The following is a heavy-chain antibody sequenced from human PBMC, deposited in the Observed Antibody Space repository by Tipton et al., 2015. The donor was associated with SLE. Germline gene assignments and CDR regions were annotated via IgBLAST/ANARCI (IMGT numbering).Heavy chain of an antibody. D-gene: IGHD1-26*01. J-gene: IGHJ6*04. CDR1: GGSITTASYY. CDR3: ASQSRDSYYVYYYYCMDV. V-gene: IGHV4-61*02. CDR2: IYTSGST. Sequence: LRLSCTVSGGSITTASYYWSWIRQPAGKGLEWIGRIYTSGSTNYNPSLESRVTISLDTSKNQFSLNLSSVTAADTAVYYCASQSRDSYYVYYYYCMDVWGKGTTVTVS.